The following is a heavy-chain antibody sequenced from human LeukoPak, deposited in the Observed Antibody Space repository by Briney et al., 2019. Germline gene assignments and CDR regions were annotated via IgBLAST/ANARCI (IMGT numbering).Heavy chain of an antibody. CDR3: ARGLKSWGWLQVDAFDI. V-gene: IGHV1-8*01. CDR2: MSPNSGNT. J-gene: IGHJ3*02. Sequence: ASVKVSCKASGYTFTSYDINWVRQATGQGLEWMGWMSPNSGNTGYAQKFQGRVTMTRNTSISTAYMELSSLRSEDTAVYYCARGLKSWGWLQVDAFDIWGQGTMVTVSS. CDR1: GYTFTSYD. D-gene: IGHD5-24*01.